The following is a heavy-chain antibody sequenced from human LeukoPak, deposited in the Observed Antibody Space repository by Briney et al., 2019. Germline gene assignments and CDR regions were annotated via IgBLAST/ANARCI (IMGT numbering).Heavy chain of an antibody. CDR3: ARDHRVGATTTLAY. D-gene: IGHD1-26*01. J-gene: IGHJ4*02. CDR2: ISAYNGNT. Sequence: ASVKVSWKASGYTFTSYGISWVRQAPGQGLEWMGWISAYNGNTNYAQKLQGRVTMTTDTSTSTAYMELRSLRSDDTAVYYCARDHRVGATTTLAYWGQGTLVTVSS. V-gene: IGHV1-18*01. CDR1: GYTFTSYG.